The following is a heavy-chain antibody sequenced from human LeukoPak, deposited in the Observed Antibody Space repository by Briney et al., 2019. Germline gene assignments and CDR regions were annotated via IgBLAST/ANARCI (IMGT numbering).Heavy chain of an antibody. Sequence: GASVKVSCKASGDTFSKFGISWVRQAPGEGLEWMGGIIPMFGAANYAQKFQGRVTITADESTTTAHMELISLTSDDTAVYFCATEGPNYYMDVWGKGTTVTVSS. V-gene: IGHV1-69*13. J-gene: IGHJ6*03. CDR1: GDTFSKFG. CDR2: IIPMFGAA. CDR3: ATEGPNYYMDV.